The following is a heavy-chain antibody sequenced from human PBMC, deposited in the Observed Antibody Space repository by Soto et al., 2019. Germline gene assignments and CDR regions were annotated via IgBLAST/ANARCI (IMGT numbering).Heavy chain of an antibody. CDR2: INVGNGNT. V-gene: IGHV1-3*01. D-gene: IGHD6-13*01. CDR1: GYTFMSHV. CDR3: ARVMNPYSSSLYYFDY. Sequence: ASVKVSCKASGYTFMSHVIHWVRQAPGQRLEWMGWINVGNGNTKYSQKFQGRVTVTRDTSASTAYMELSSLRSEDTAVYYCARVMNPYSSSLYYFDYWGLGTLVTVSS. J-gene: IGHJ4*02.